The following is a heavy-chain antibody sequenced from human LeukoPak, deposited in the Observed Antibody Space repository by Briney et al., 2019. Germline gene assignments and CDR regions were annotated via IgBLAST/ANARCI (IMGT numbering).Heavy chain of an antibody. CDR3: ARGDRPLRGGATNPTIYYYYYMDV. CDR1: GYTFTSYD. J-gene: IGHJ6*03. D-gene: IGHD1-26*01. V-gene: IGHV1-69*13. Sequence: ASVKVSCKASGYTFTSYDINWVRQATGQGLEWMGGIIPIFGTANYAQKFQGRVTITADESTSTAYMELSSLRSEDTAVYYCARGDRPLRGGATNPTIYYYYYMDVWGKGTTVTVSS. CDR2: IIPIFGTA.